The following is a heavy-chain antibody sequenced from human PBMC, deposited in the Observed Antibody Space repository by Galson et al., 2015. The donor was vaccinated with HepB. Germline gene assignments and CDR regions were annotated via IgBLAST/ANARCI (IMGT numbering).Heavy chain of an antibody. V-gene: IGHV3-33*01. Sequence: SLRLSCAASGFTFSSYGMHWVRQAPGKGLEWVAVIWYDGSNKYYADSVKGRFTISRDNSKNTLYLQMNSLRAEDTAVYYRARFDESSGWYYFDYWGQGTLVTVSS. J-gene: IGHJ4*02. CDR1: GFTFSSYG. CDR3: ARFDESSGWYYFDY. D-gene: IGHD6-19*01. CDR2: IWYDGSNK.